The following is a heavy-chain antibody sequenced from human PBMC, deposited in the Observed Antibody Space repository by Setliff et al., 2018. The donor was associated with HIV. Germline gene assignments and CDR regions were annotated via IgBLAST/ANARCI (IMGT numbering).Heavy chain of an antibody. Sequence: PSETLSLTCTVYGGSLSSSYWTWIRQAPGKGLEWIGEINHSGTANYNPSLKSRVTMSLDRSKRQFSLKLTSLTAADTAVYYCAGLSDFLDYWG. D-gene: IGHD2-21*01. J-gene: IGHJ4*01. CDR3: AGLSDFLDY. CDR2: INHSGTA. CDR1: GGSLSSSY. V-gene: IGHV4-34*01.